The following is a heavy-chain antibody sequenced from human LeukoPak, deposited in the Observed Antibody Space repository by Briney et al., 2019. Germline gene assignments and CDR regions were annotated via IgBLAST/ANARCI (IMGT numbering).Heavy chain of an antibody. CDR3: VRGQLWSYYHDY. Sequence: TGGSLRLSCAASGFTFSSYWLHWVRQAPGKGLVWVSRIKGDERSTNYADSVKGRFTISRDNAKNTVYLEMNSLRPEDTAVYYCVRGQLWSYYHDYWGQGALVTVSS. CDR2: IKGDERST. CDR1: GFTFSSYW. V-gene: IGHV3-74*01. J-gene: IGHJ4*02. D-gene: IGHD5-18*01.